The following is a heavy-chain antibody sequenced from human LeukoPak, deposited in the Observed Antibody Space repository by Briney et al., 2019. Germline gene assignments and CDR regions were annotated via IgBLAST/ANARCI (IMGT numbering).Heavy chain of an antibody. Sequence: GGSLRLSCAASGFTFSSYSMNWVRQAPGKGLEWVSSISSRSSYIYYADSVKGRFTISRDNAKNSLYLQMNSLRDEDTAVYYCARVGDWDIVVVPAPYYYYGMDVWGQGTTVTVSS. J-gene: IGHJ6*02. CDR1: GFTFSSYS. V-gene: IGHV3-21*01. D-gene: IGHD2-2*01. CDR3: ARVGDWDIVVVPAPYYYYGMDV. CDR2: ISSRSSYI.